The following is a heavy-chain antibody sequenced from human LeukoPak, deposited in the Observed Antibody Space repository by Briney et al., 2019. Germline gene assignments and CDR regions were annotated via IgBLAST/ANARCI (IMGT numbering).Heavy chain of an antibody. D-gene: IGHD1-26*01. CDR2: IYTSGNT. CDR1: GASVNSGNYY. J-gene: IGHJ4*02. V-gene: IGHV4-61*02. CDR3: TRGGELMNF. Sequence: SSETLSLTCTVSGASVNSGNYYWTWIRQPAGKRLEWIGRIYTSGNTNYNPSLKSRVTISIDASKNQFSLRLSSVTAADPAVYYCTRGGELMNFWGQGTLVTVSS.